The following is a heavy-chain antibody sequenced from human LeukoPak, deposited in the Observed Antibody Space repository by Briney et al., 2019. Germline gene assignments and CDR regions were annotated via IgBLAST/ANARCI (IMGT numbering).Heavy chain of an antibody. Sequence: GRSLRLSCAASGFTFDDYAMHWVRQAPGKGLEWVSGISWNSGSIGYADSVKGRFTISRDNAKNSLYLQMNSLRAEDTALHYCASGPHGQLEPPFDYWGQGTLVTVSS. D-gene: IGHD1-1*01. CDR3: ASGPHGQLEPPFDY. J-gene: IGHJ4*02. CDR2: ISWNSGSI. V-gene: IGHV3-9*01. CDR1: GFTFDDYA.